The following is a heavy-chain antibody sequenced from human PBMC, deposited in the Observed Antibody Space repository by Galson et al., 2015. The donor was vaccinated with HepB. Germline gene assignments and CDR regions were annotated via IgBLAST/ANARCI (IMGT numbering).Heavy chain of an antibody. CDR1: GYTFTNYD. CDR2: INAGNGNT. CDR3: ARALYRGGDCYWFDP. V-gene: IGHV1-3*01. D-gene: IGHD2-21*01. J-gene: IGHJ5*02. Sequence: SVKVSCKASGYTFTNYDINWVRQATGQGLEWMGWINAGNGNTKYSQKFQGRVTITRDTSASTAYMELSSLRSEDTAVYYCARALYRGGDCYWFDPWGQGTLVTVSS.